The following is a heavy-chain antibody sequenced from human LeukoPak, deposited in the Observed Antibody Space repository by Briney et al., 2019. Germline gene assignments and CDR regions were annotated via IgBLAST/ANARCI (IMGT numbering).Heavy chain of an antibody. CDR2: IDQDGSQK. Sequence: PGGSLRLSCAASGFTFNNYWMSWVRQAPGKGLEWVASIDQDGSQKYYVDSVKGRLTISRDNAKNSLDLKMNSLRVEDTAVYYCATLKPWEFDYWGQGTLVTVSS. CDR3: ATLKPWEFDY. CDR1: GFTFNNYW. D-gene: IGHD1-26*01. V-gene: IGHV3-7*02. J-gene: IGHJ4*02.